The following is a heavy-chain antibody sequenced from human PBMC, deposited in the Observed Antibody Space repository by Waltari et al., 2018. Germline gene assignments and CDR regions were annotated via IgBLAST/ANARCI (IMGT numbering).Heavy chain of an antibody. D-gene: IGHD1-26*01. CDR2: ISSDGSGK. CDR3: AKAGGIYNYPLDP. V-gene: IGHV3-30*18. Sequence: QVEESGGGVVQPGGSLRLSWLAFGSPFHNYGMHLVRQAPGKGLEWLAVISSDGSGKYYADSMKGRFTMSRDNSKNTVYLQMNSLRPEETAVYYCAKAGGIYNYPLDPWGQGTLVTVSS. CDR1: GSPFHNYG. J-gene: IGHJ5*02.